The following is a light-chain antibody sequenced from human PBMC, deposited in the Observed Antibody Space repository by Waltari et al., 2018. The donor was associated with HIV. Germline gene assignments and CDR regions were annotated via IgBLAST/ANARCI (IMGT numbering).Light chain of an antibody. CDR1: SGHSTYA. CDR3: QTWGTGIRV. Sequence: QLVLTQSPSASASLGASVKLTCTLSSGHSTYAIAWHQQQPEKGPRYLMKVNSDGSHSKGDGIPDRFPGSSSGSERYLIISSLQSEDEADYYCQTWGTGIRVFGGGTKLTVL. CDR2: VNSDGSH. V-gene: IGLV4-69*01. J-gene: IGLJ3*02.